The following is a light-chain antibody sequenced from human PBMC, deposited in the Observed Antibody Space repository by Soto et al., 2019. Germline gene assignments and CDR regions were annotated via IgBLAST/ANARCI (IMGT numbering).Light chain of an antibody. V-gene: IGLV1-44*01. Sequence: QSVLTQPPSASATPGQRVTISCSGSSSNIGSNTVNWYQQLPGTAPKLLIYSNNQRPSGVPDRFSVSTSGTSASLAISGLQSEDEADYYCAAWDDSLNGPVFGGGTKLTVL. CDR1: SSNIGSNT. J-gene: IGLJ2*01. CDR3: AAWDDSLNGPV. CDR2: SNN.